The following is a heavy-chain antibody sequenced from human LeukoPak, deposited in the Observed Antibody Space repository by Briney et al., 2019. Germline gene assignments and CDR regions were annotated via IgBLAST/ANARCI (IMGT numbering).Heavy chain of an antibody. CDR3: ARDPS. V-gene: IGHV3-30*02. J-gene: IGHJ5*02. CDR2: IRYDGSNE. CDR1: GFSFSGYG. Sequence: GGSLRLSCAASGFSFSGYGMHWVRQAPGKGLEWVAFIRYDGSNEYYADSVKGRFTISRDKSKNTLYLQMNSLRAEDTAVYYCARDPSWGQGTLVTVSS.